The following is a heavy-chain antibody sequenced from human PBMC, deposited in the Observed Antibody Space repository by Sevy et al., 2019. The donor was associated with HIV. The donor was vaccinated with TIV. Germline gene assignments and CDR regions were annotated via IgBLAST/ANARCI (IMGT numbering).Heavy chain of an antibody. CDR1: GGSIRSDSYY. CDR3: ARGHGYSNGWFPYYYYYGMDV. CDR2: IFHNGNT. Sequence: SETLSLTCSVSGGSIRSDSYYWTWIRQHPGKGLEWIGYIFHNGNTYYNPSLKSRVSISVDTSKNQFSLMLRSVTAADTAVYYCARGHGYSNGWFPYYYYYGMDVWGQGTTVTVSS. J-gene: IGHJ6*02. V-gene: IGHV4-31*03. D-gene: IGHD6-19*01.